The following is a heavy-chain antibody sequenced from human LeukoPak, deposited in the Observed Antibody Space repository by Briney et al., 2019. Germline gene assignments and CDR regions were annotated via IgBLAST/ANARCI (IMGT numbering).Heavy chain of an antibody. J-gene: IGHJ6*02. Sequence: PGGSLRLSCAASRFTFSDYCMTWIRQAPGKGLEWVGSIKHNGSDKYYLDSVKSRFMIYSDNARNSLYLQMNSLRVEDSAVYYCARCLVESPLKPWIEDLVPIDPYVMDVWGHGTTVTVSS. CDR1: RFTFSDYC. CDR2: IKHNGSDK. CDR3: ARCLVESPLKPWIEDLVPIDPYVMDV. V-gene: IGHV3-7*01. D-gene: IGHD2-2*01.